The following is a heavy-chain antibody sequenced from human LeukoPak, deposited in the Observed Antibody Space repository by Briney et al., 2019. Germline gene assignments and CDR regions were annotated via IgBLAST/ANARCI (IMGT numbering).Heavy chain of an antibody. CDR3: ARDYQTGFTGPGGDF. Sequence: GGSLRLSCAASGYRFNNYAIDSFRQAPGKGLEYVSGINNNGDSTYYANSVKGRFTISRDNSKNTLFLQMGSLTSEDTAVYYCARDYQTGFTGPGGDFWGQGTLVTVSS. J-gene: IGHJ4*02. CDR1: GYRFNNYA. V-gene: IGHV3-64*01. D-gene: IGHD3-9*01. CDR2: INNNGDST.